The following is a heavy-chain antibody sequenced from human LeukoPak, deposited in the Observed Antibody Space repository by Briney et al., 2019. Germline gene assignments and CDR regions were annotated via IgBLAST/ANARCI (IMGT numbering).Heavy chain of an antibody. CDR1: GGSISSGGYS. D-gene: IGHD3-16*02. J-gene: IGHJ4*02. Sequence: PSETLSLTCAVSGGSISSGGYSWSWIRQPAGKGLEWIGRIYTSGSTNYNPSLKSRVTISVDTSKNQFSLKLSSVTAADTAVYYCARLGELSTLDYWGQGTLVTVSS. CDR3: ARLGELSTLDY. CDR2: IYTSGST. V-gene: IGHV4-61*02.